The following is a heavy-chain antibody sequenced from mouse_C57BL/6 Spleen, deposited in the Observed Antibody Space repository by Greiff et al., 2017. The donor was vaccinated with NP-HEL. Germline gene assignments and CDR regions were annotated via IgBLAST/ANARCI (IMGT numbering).Heavy chain of an antibody. D-gene: IGHD2-1*01. J-gene: IGHJ2*01. Sequence: QVQLQQSGAELVRPGSSVKLSCKASGYTFTSYWMHWVKQRPIQGLEWIGNIDPSDSETHYNQKFKDKATLTVHKSSSTAYMQLSSLTSEDSAVYYCARGNYDYFDYWGQGTTLTVSS. CDR1: GYTFTSYW. V-gene: IGHV1-52*01. CDR2: IDPSDSET. CDR3: ARGNYDYFDY.